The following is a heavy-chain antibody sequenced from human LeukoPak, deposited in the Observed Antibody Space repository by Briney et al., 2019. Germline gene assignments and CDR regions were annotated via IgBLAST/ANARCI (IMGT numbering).Heavy chain of an antibody. CDR3: ARERVRGPFDY. Sequence: ASVKVSCKATGYTFTSYGSSWVRQAPGQGLEWMGWISAYSGNTNYAQKFQGRVTMTTDTSTSTAYMELRSLRSEDTAVYYCARERVRGPFDYWGQGTLVTVSS. CDR1: GYTFTSYG. D-gene: IGHD1-1*01. CDR2: ISAYSGNT. J-gene: IGHJ4*02. V-gene: IGHV1-18*01.